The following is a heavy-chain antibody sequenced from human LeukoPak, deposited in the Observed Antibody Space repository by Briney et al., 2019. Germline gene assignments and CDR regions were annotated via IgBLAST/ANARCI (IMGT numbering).Heavy chain of an antibody. CDR1: GFTFSSYS. CDR3: ARGAYCGGDCYLRYGMDV. V-gene: IGHV3-21*01. Sequence: GESLRLSCAASGFTFSSYSMNWVRQAPGKGLEWVSSISSSSSYIYYADSVKGRFTISRDNAKNSLYLQMNSLRAEDTAVYYCARGAYCGGDCYLRYGMDVWGQGTTVTVSS. J-gene: IGHJ6*02. CDR2: ISSSSSYI. D-gene: IGHD2-21*02.